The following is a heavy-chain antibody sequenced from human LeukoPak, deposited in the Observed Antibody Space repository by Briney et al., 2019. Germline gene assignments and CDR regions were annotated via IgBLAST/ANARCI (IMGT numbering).Heavy chain of an antibody. CDR3: ARDQYSSSTRYYYGMDV. D-gene: IGHD6-13*01. V-gene: IGHV4-31*03. J-gene: IGHJ6*02. Sequence: SSQTLSLTCTVSGGSISSGGYYWSWIRQHPGKGLEWIGYIYYSGSTYYNPSLKSRVTISVDTSKNQFSLKLSSVTAADTAVYYCARDQYSSSTRYYYGMDVWGQGTTVTVSS. CDR1: GGSISSGGYY. CDR2: IYYSGST.